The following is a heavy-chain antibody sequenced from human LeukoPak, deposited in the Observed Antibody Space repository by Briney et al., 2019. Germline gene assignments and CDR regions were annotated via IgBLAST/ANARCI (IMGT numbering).Heavy chain of an antibody. D-gene: IGHD4-17*01. CDR2: ITSSGST. Sequence: TGGSLTHYCSASGFTFNNYAMNWLRQAPGKGLEWVSFITSSGSTYYADPVKGRFTISRDNSKNTLYLQMNSLRAEDTAIYYCAKDLYGDYDFDCWGRGTLVTVSS. V-gene: IGHV3-23*01. J-gene: IGHJ4*02. CDR3: AKDLYGDYDFDC. CDR1: GFTFNNYA.